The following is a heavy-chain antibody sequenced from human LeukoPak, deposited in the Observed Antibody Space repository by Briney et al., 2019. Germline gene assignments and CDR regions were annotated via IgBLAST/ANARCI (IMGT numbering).Heavy chain of an antibody. CDR2: IWYDGSNK. CDR3: ARAWDTSGYYAFDI. V-gene: IGHV3-33*01. CDR1: GFTFSSYG. J-gene: IGHJ3*02. D-gene: IGHD3-22*01. Sequence: GGSLRLSCAASGFTFSSYGMHWVRQAPGKGLEWVAVIWYDGSNKYYADSVKGRFTISRDNAKNSLYLQMNSLRAEDTAVYYCARAWDTSGYYAFDIWGQGTMVTVSS.